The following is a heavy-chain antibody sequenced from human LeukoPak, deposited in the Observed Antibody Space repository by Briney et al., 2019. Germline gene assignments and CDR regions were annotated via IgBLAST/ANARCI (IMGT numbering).Heavy chain of an antibody. CDR3: ARGNWNYGSWFFDL. J-gene: IGHJ2*01. V-gene: IGHV4-30-2*01. D-gene: IGHD1-7*01. Sequence: SETLSLTCSVSGGSISSGDYYWSWIRQPPGKGLEWTGHIHQSESTSYHPPLRSRVSISLDRSNNQFSLEVNFVTAADTAVYYCARGNWNYGSWFFDLWGRGTLVTVSS. CDR1: GGSISSGDYY. CDR2: IHQSEST.